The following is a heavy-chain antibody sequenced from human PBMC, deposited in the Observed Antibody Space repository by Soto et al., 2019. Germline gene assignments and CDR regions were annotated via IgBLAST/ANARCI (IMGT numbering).Heavy chain of an antibody. V-gene: IGHV3-72*01. J-gene: IGHJ4*02. CDR3: VRTRGGEGDFDY. D-gene: IGHD3-16*01. CDR1: GFIFRDHY. CDR2: SRNKANSYTT. Sequence: EVQLVESGGGLVQPGGSLRLSCAASGFIFRDHYMDWVRQAPGKGLEWVGRSRNKANSYTTEYAASVKGRFTISRDDSKNSLYLQMNSLKTEDTAVYYCVRTRGGEGDFDYGGQGTLVTVSS.